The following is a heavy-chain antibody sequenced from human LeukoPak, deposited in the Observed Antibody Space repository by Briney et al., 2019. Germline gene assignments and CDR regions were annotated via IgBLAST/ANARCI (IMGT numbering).Heavy chain of an antibody. CDR3: ASSSYDSSGYYYPPFDY. CDR2: IYSGGST. J-gene: IGHJ4*02. CDR1: GFTVSSNY. V-gene: IGHV3-66*01. D-gene: IGHD3-22*01. Sequence: QSGGSLRLSCAASGFTVSSNYMSWVRQAPGKGLEWVSVIYSGGSTYYADSVKGRFTISRDNSKNTLYLQMNSLRAEDTAVYYCASSSYDSSGYYYPPFDYWGQGTLVTVSS.